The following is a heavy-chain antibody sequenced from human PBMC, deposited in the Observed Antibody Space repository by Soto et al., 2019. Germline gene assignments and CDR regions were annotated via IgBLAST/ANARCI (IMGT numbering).Heavy chain of an antibody. CDR2: ISGSGGST. CDR1: GFTFSSYA. D-gene: IGHD6-19*01. J-gene: IGHJ4*02. Sequence: PGGSLRLSCAASGFTFSSYAMSWVRQAPGKGLEWVSAISGSGGSTYYADSVKGRFTISRANSKNTLYLQMNSLRAEDTAVYYCARRGGRGGSGIAVNWGQGTLVTVSS. CDR3: ARRGGRGGSGIAVN. V-gene: IGHV3-23*01.